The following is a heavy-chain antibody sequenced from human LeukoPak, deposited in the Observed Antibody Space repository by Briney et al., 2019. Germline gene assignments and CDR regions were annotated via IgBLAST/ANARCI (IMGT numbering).Heavy chain of an antibody. CDR1: GDSVYSNSAA. CDR3: ARTITMVRGVMAYYYYGMDV. CDR2: TYYRYKGYN. J-gene: IGHJ6*02. V-gene: IGHV6-1*01. D-gene: IGHD3-10*01. Sequence: QTVSLTYAISGDSVYSNSAAWNWLRQSRARGVEGLGSTYYRYKGYNHYAVAVKSQITPTPNTSKTQFSLQLNSLTPEDTAVYYCARTITMVRGVMAYYYYGMDVWGQGTTVTVSS.